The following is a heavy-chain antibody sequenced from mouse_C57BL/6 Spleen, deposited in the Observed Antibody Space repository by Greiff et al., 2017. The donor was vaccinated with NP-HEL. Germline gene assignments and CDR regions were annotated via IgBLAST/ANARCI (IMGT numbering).Heavy chain of an antibody. CDR1: GYTFTSYW. Sequence: QVQLQQPGAELVKPGASVKLSCKASGYTFTSYWMHWVKQRPGQGLEWIGMIHPNSGSTNYNEKFKSKATLTVDKSSSTAYMQLSSLTSEDSEVYYCARRTYYGNYDWFAYWGQGTLVTVSA. CDR2: IHPNSGST. D-gene: IGHD2-10*01. V-gene: IGHV1-64*01. J-gene: IGHJ3*01. CDR3: ARRTYYGNYDWFAY.